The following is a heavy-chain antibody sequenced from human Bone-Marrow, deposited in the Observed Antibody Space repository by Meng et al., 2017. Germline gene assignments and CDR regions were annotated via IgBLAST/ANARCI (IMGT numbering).Heavy chain of an antibody. CDR2: IIPIFGTA. V-gene: IGHV1-69*01. J-gene: IGHJ4*02. CDR1: GGTFSSYA. Sequence: QARRVGAGAEVEKPGSSVKAACKASGGTFSSYAISWVRQAPGQGLEWMGGIIPIFGTANYAQKFQGRVTITADESTSTAYMELSSLRSEDTAVYYCARGYSGYDYDYWGQGTLVTVSS. D-gene: IGHD5-12*01. CDR3: ARGYSGYDYDY.